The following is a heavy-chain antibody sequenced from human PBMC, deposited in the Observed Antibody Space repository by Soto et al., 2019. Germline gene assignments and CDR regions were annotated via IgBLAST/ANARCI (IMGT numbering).Heavy chain of an antibody. CDR3: ARDLGRANFDY. J-gene: IGHJ4*02. D-gene: IGHD1-26*01. CDR2: INPSGGST. V-gene: IGHV1-46*01. CDR1: GYTFTSYY. Sequence: ASVKVSCKASGYTFTSYYMHWVRQAPGQGLEWMVIINPSGGSTSYAQKFQGRVTMTRDTSTSTVYMELSSLRSEDTAVYYCARDLGRANFDYWGQGTLVTVSS.